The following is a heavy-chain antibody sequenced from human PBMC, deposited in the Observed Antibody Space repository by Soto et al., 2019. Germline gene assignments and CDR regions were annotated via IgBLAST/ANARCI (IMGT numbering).Heavy chain of an antibody. CDR3: ASLDYDFGSGSANGAFDY. D-gene: IGHD3-3*01. CDR1: GFTFSSYW. J-gene: IGHJ4*02. Sequence: GGSLRLSCAASGFTFSSYWMHWVRQAPGKGLVWVSRINSDGSSTSYADSVKGRFTISRDNAKNTLYLQMNSLRAEDTAVYYCASLDYDFGSGSANGAFDYWGQGTLVTVSS. V-gene: IGHV3-74*01. CDR2: INSDGSST.